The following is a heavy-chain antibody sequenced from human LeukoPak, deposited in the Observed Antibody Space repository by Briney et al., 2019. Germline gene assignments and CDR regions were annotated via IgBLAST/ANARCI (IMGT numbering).Heavy chain of an antibody. D-gene: IGHD3-10*01. V-gene: IGHV4-4*07. J-gene: IGHJ5*02. CDR3: ARDRGSDGSDQLDP. CDR1: GVSISNFY. Sequence: SETLSLTCTVSGVSISNFYLIWIRQPAGKGLEWIGRIYSGGSTIYKPSLKSRVTMSVDTSKNQFSLKLSSVTAADTAVYYCARDRGSDGSDQLDPWGQGTLVTVSS. CDR2: IYSGGST.